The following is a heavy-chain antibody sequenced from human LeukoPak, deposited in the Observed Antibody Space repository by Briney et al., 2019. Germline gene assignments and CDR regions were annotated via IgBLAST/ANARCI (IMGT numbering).Heavy chain of an antibody. Sequence: PSETLSLTCTVSGGSISSYYWSWIRQPPGKGLEWIGYIYYSGSTNYNPSLKSRVTISVDTSKNQFSLKLSSVTAADTAVYYCARALPRYSSGWYGLPLDYWGQGTLVTVSS. CDR2: IYYSGST. V-gene: IGHV4-59*01. CDR3: ARALPRYSSGWYGLPLDY. D-gene: IGHD6-19*01. CDR1: GGSISSYY. J-gene: IGHJ4*02.